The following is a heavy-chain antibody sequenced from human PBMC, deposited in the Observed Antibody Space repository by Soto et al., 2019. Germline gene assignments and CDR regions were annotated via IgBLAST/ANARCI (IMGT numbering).Heavy chain of an antibody. CDR2: ISAYNGNT. V-gene: IGHV1-18*01. Sequence: QVQLVQSGAEVKKPGASVKVSCKASGYTFTSYGISWVRQAPGQGLEWMGWISAYNGNTNYAQKLQGRVTMTTDTSTCTAYMELRSLRSDGTAVYYCARARYFDWQRLSYYYGMDVWGQGTTVTVSS. D-gene: IGHD3-9*01. CDR1: GYTFTSYG. J-gene: IGHJ6*02. CDR3: ARARYFDWQRLSYYYGMDV.